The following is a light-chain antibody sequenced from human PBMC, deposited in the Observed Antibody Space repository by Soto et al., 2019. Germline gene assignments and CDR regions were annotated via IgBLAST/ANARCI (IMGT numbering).Light chain of an antibody. V-gene: IGLV2-14*01. Sequence: SALTQPASVSGSPGQSITISCTGTSSDVGGYNYVSWYQQHPGKAPKLMIYDVSNRPSGVSNRFSGSKSGNTAAPTISWLQAEDEADYYCSLYTSSSTLGVVFGGGTKLTVL. CDR1: SSDVGGYNY. J-gene: IGLJ2*01. CDR2: DVS. CDR3: SLYTSSSTLGVV.